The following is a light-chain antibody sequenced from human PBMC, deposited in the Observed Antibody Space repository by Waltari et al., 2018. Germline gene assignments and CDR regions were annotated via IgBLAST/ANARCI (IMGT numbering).Light chain of an antibody. J-gene: IGKJ2*01. CDR3: QQRGNLPET. CDR1: QNVNSC. Sequence: EIVLTQSPGTLSLSPGDRATLSCRGSQNVNSCLAWYQQKRGQAPRLLIYGASKRATGIPDRISGSGSGTDFTLTISSLEPEDFAIYYCQQRGNLPETFGRGTRVEMK. CDR2: GAS. V-gene: IGKV3-11*01.